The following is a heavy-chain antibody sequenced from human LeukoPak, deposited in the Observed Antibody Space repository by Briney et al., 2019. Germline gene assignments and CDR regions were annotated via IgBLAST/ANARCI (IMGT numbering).Heavy chain of an antibody. V-gene: IGHV1-69*05. CDR1: GGTFSSYA. CDR3: AVDNVITTVTTDY. CDR2: IIPIFGTA. J-gene: IGHJ4*02. Sequence: SVKVSCKASGGTFSSYAISWVRQAPGQGLEWMGRIIPIFGTANYAQKFQGRVTTTTDESTSTAYMELSSLRSEDTAVYYCAVDNVITTVTTDYWGEGTLVTVSS. D-gene: IGHD4-17*01.